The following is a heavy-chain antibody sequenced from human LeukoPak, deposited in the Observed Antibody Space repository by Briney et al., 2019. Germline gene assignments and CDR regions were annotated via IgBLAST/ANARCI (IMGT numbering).Heavy chain of an antibody. J-gene: IGHJ4*02. Sequence: GGSLRLSCAASGFTFSRYNMNWIRQAPGKGLEWVSYISSGGTIYYADSVKGRFAISRDNAKNSLYLQMNSLRAEDTAVYYCAREGNYGDYFIDYWGQGTLVTVSS. V-gene: IGHV3-48*01. CDR1: GFTFSRYN. CDR2: ISSGGTI. D-gene: IGHD4-17*01. CDR3: AREGNYGDYFIDY.